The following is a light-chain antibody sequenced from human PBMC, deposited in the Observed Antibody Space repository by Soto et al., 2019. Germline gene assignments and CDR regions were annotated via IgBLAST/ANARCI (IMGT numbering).Light chain of an antibody. V-gene: IGKV3-15*01. CDR2: GAP. J-gene: IGKJ1*01. CDR3: QQYNNWPWT. CDR1: QSVSSN. Sequence: EIVMTQSPATLSVSPGERATLSCRASQSVSSNLAWYQQNPGQAPRLLICGAPTRATGIPARFSGSGSGTEFTLTISSLQSEDFAVYYCQQYNNWPWTFGQGTKVEIK.